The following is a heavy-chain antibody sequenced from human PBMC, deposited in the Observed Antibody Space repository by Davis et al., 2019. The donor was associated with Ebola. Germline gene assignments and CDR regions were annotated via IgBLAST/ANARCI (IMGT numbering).Heavy chain of an antibody. CDR2: ISAYNGNT. J-gene: IGHJ6*02. D-gene: IGHD3-3*01. V-gene: IGHV1-18*04. CDR1: GYTFTSYG. Sequence: ASVKVSCKASGYTFTSYGISWVRQAPGQGLEWMGWISAYNGNTNYAQKLQGRVTMTTDTSTSTAYMELSSLRSEDTAVYYCARDDFWSGYDQPLMDVWGQGTTVTVSS. CDR3: ARDDFWSGYDQPLMDV.